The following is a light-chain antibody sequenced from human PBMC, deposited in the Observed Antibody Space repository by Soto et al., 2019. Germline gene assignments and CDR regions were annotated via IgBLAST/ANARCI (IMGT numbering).Light chain of an antibody. V-gene: IGLV2-14*03. Sequence: ALTQPASVSGSPGQSITISCTGTSSDVGAYDFVSWYQQHPDKAPKLMIYEVSNRPSGVSNRFSGSKSVNTATLTISGLQAEDEADYYCSSYTSRSTRVFGTGTKVTV. J-gene: IGLJ1*01. CDR3: SSYTSRSTRV. CDR1: SSDVGAYDF. CDR2: EVS.